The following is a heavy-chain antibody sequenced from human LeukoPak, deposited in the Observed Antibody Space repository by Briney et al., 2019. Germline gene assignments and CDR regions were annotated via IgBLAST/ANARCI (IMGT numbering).Heavy chain of an antibody. CDR1: ESIFTTYL. D-gene: IGHD2-15*01. Sequence: GESLKFSCESSESIFTTYLIGWVRQMPQKGLEWRRIIYPGDSDTRYSPSFQGQVTISADKSIITAYLQWSSLKASDTAMYYCARRVVDATFDYWGQGTLVTVSS. V-gene: IGHV5-51*01. CDR3: ARRVVDATFDY. CDR2: IYPGDSDT. J-gene: IGHJ4*02.